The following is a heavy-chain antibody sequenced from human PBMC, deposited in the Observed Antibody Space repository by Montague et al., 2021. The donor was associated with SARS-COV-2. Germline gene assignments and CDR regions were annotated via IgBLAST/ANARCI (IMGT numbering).Heavy chain of an antibody. Sequence: NDYAVSVKSRITINPDPSKNQISLQLNSVTPEDTAVYYCARTSASSDYWGQGTLVTGSS. D-gene: IGHD1-26*01. V-gene: IGHV6-1*01. CDR3: ARTSASSDY. CDR2: N. J-gene: IGHJ4*02.